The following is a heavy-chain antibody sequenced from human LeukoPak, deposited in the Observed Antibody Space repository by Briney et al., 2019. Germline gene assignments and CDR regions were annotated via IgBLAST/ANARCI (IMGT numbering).Heavy chain of an antibody. Sequence: RASVKPSCKASGYTFTSYAMHWVRQAPGQRLEWMGWINAGNGNTKYSQKFQGRVTITRDTSASTAYMELSSLRSEDTAVYYCARGGYFDDSSGYYSFDYWGQGTLVTVSS. D-gene: IGHD3-22*01. CDR1: GYTFTSYA. V-gene: IGHV1-3*01. CDR2: INAGNGNT. J-gene: IGHJ4*02. CDR3: ARGGYFDDSSGYYSFDY.